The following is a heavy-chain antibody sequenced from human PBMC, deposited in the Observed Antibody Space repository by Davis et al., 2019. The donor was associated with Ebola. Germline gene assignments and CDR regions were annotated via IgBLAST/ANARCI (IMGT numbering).Heavy chain of an antibody. Sequence: HTGGSLRLSCAASGFIFSHYWMHWVRQVPGKGLEWVSRINSDGSATNYADSVKGRFTISRDNSKNTLYLQMSSLRADDSALYYCAKCEGSTWTPHDYWGQGSLVTVSS. J-gene: IGHJ4*02. CDR2: INSDGSAT. CDR1: GFIFSHYW. CDR3: AKCEGSTWTPHDY. D-gene: IGHD1-26*01. V-gene: IGHV3-74*01.